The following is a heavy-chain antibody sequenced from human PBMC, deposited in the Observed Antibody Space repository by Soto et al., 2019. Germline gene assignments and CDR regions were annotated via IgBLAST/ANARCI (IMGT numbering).Heavy chain of an antibody. CDR2: IYYSGST. V-gene: IGHV4-61*01. CDR1: GGSVSSGSYY. J-gene: IGHJ4*02. CDR3: ARAGNTGIAATDY. D-gene: IGHD6-13*01. Sequence: PSETLSLTCTVSGGSVSSGSYYWSWIRQPPGKGLEWIGYIYYSGSTNYNPSLKSRVTISVDTSKNQFSLKLSSVTAADTAVYYCARAGNTGIAATDYWGQGTLVTVS.